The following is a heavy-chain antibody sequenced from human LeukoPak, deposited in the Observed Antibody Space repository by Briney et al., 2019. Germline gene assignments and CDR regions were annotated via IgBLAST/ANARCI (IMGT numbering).Heavy chain of an antibody. CDR1: GFTFGDYA. CDR2: IRSKAYGGTT. Sequence: GVLRLSCTASGFTFGDYAMSWVRQAPGKGLEWVGFIRSKAYGGTTEYAASVKGRFTISGDDSKSIAYLQMNSLETEDTAVYYCTPGPVPFIWGQGTMVTGSS. J-gene: IGHJ3*02. CDR3: TPGPVPFI. V-gene: IGHV3-49*04.